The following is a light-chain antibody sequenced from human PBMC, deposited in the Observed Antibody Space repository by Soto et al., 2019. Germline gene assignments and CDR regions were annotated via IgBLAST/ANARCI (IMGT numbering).Light chain of an antibody. V-gene: IGKV3D-20*02. CDR3: QQSSDWSSIN. J-gene: IGKJ5*01. CDR1: QIVTGNY. Sequence: EVVLTHSPGTLSFSPLEGATLSFSSSQIVTGNYLAWYQQKPGQAPRLLMYDASTRATGIPDRFSGSGSGTDFTLTISSLEPEDFAVYYCQQSSDWSSINFGQGTRLEIK. CDR2: DAS.